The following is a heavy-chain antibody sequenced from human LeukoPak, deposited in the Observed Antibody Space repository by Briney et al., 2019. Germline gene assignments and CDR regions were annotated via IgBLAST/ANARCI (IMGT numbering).Heavy chain of an antibody. CDR3: ARGLGSSSWYYYGMDV. CDR2: INHSGST. J-gene: IGHJ6*02. V-gene: IGHV4-34*01. Sequence: PSETLSLTCAVYGGSFSGYYWSWIRQPPGKGLEWIGEINHSGSTNYNPSLKSRVTISVDTSKNQFSLKLSSVTAADTAVYYCARGLGSSSWYYYGMDVWGQGTTVTVSS. D-gene: IGHD6-13*01. CDR1: GGSFSGYY.